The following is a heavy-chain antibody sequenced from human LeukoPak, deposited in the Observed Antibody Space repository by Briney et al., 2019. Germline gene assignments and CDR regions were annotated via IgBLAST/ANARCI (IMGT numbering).Heavy chain of an antibody. Sequence: SETLSLTCTVSGGSISSSSYYWGWIRQPPGKGLEWIGSIYYSGSTYYNPSLKSRVTISVDTSKNQFSLRLSSVTAADTAVYYCARLQNYDFWSGYPYGMDVWGQGTTVTVSS. V-gene: IGHV4-39*07. CDR2: IYYSGST. CDR1: GGSISSSSYY. D-gene: IGHD3-3*01. J-gene: IGHJ6*02. CDR3: ARLQNYDFWSGYPYGMDV.